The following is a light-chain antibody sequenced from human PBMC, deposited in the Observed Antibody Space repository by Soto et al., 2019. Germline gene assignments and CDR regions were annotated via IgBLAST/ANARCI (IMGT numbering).Light chain of an antibody. V-gene: IGLV4-69*01. Sequence: QLVLTQSPSASASLGASVKLTCTLSSGHSTYAIAWHQQQPEKGPRYLMKLDSDGSHSKGDGIPDRFSGSSSGAERYLTISSLQSEDEPDYYCQTWATGPDWVFGGGTKLTVL. CDR2: LDSDGSH. CDR1: SGHSTYA. J-gene: IGLJ3*02. CDR3: QTWATGPDWV.